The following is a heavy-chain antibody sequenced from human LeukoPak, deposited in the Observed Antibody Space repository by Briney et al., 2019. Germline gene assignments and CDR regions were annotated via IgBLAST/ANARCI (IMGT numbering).Heavy chain of an antibody. V-gene: IGHV3-23*01. D-gene: IGHD2-2*01. CDR2: ISGSGGST. CDR1: GFTFSSYA. J-gene: IGHJ4*02. CDR3: AKDREVIVPAAGDY. Sequence: PGGSLRLSCAVSGFTFSSYAMSWVRQAPGKGLGWVSGISGSGGSTDYADSVKGRFTISRDNSKNMAYLQMNSLRAEDTAVYYCAKDREVIVPAAGDYWGQGTLVTVSS.